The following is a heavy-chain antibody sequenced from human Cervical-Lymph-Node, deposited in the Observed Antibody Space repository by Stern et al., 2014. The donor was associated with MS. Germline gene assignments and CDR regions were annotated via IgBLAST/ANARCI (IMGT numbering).Heavy chain of an antibody. Sequence: DQLVESGAEVKKPGSSVKVSCKASGGTFSSYVITWVRQTPGQTFEWMGGIITLFGPGNYAQKFQDRITITADESTSTVYMELRNLRSEDTAIYYCVIDTNWFDPWGQGTLVTVSS. CDR1: GGTFSSYV. CDR2: IITLFGPG. CDR3: VIDTNWFDP. V-gene: IGHV1-69*01. J-gene: IGHJ5*02.